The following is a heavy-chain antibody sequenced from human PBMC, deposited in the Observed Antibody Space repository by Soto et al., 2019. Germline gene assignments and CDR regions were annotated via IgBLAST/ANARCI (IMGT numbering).Heavy chain of an antibody. CDR1: GGSTSSSDYY. CDR3: ATIQRPSYYYHMDV. Sequence: SETLSLTCTVSGGSTSSSDYYWGWIRQPPGKGLEWIGSIYYSGSAYYNPSLKSRVTISVDTSKNQFSLKLSSVTAADTAVYYCATIQRPSYYYHMDVWGKGTAVTVSS. D-gene: IGHD1-1*01. J-gene: IGHJ6*03. V-gene: IGHV4-39*01. CDR2: IYYSGSA.